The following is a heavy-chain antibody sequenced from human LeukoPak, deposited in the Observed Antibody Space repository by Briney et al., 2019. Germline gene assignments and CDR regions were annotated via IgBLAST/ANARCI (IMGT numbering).Heavy chain of an antibody. CDR1: GFSFSTYS. J-gene: IGHJ4*02. CDR3: GAEIPEIAAFDH. Sequence: GGSLRLSCTASGFSFSTYSMNWVRQAPGKGLEWVSYIVGSSSNIYYADSVKGRFTISRDNAKNSLYLQMNSLRAEDTALYYWGAEIPEIAAFDHWGQGTGVTVSS. D-gene: IGHD1-14*01. CDR2: IVGSSSNI. V-gene: IGHV3-48*04.